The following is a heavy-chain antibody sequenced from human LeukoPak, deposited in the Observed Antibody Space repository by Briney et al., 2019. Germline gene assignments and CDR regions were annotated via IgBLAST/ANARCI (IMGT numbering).Heavy chain of an antibody. V-gene: IGHV1-18*01. Sequence: TVNLYCNGSGYTFTSYGISWVRQAPAPGLESMGWISAYNGNTNYAQKLQGRVTMTTDTSTSTAYMELRSLRSDDAAVYYCARDPPITMIVVPQNYYYYGMDVWGQGTTVTVSS. J-gene: IGHJ6*02. CDR1: GYTFTSYG. CDR3: ARDPPITMIVVPQNYYYYGMDV. D-gene: IGHD3-22*01. CDR2: ISAYNGNT.